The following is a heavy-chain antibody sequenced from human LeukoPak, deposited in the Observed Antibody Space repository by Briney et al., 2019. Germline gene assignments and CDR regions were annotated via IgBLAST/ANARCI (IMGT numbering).Heavy chain of an antibody. CDR2: IYTSGST. D-gene: IGHD3-3*01. CDR1: GGSISSYY. V-gene: IGHV4-4*07. J-gene: IGHJ4*02. CDR3: ARDPGYDFWSGYHYYFDY. Sequence: SETLSLXCTVSGGSISSYYWSWIRQPAGKGLEWIGRIYTSGSTNYNPSLKSRVTMSVDTSKNQFSLKLSSVTAADTAVYYCARDPGYDFWSGYHYYFDYWGQGTLVTVSS.